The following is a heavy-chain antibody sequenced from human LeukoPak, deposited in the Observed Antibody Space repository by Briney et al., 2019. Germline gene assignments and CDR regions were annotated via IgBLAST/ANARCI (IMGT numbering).Heavy chain of an antibody. V-gene: IGHV3-23*01. J-gene: IGHJ4*02. CDR1: GFTLSTNA. CDR2: ISGSGAST. D-gene: IGHD1-26*01. Sequence: GGSLRLSCLTSGFTLSTNAMSWVRQAPGKGLEWISGISGSGASTYYADSVKGRFTISRDDSRNTLYLQMNSLRGDDTAVYYCAKDVGKWESLHFFDYRGQGTLVTVSS. CDR3: AKDVGKWESLHFFDY.